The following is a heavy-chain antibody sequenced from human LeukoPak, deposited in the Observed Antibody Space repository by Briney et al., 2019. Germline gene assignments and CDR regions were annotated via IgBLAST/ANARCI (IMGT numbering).Heavy chain of an antibody. Sequence: QTGGSLRLSCAASGFTFSSYGMHWVRQAPGKGLEWVAVISYDGSNKYYADSVKGRFTISRDNSKNTLYLQMNSLRAEDTAVYYCAKDREGIDYWGQGTLVTVSS. CDR1: GFTFSSYG. J-gene: IGHJ4*02. V-gene: IGHV3-30*18. CDR2: ISYDGSNK. CDR3: AKDREGIDY.